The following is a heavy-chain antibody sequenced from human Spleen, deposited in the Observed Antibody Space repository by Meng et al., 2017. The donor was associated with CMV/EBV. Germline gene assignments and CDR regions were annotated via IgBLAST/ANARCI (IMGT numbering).Heavy chain of an antibody. J-gene: IGHJ6*02. Sequence: YFHWVHQAPGKGLEWMGLVDPEDGESVYAEKFQGRVTITADTSTDTAYMEMSSLRSDDTAVYYCATLPGDSSGRTPRPYYYYGENVWGQGTTVTVSS. D-gene: IGHD6-19*01. CDR3: ATLPGDSSGRTPRPYYYYGENV. CDR1: Y. V-gene: IGHV1-69-2*01. CDR2: VDPEDGES.